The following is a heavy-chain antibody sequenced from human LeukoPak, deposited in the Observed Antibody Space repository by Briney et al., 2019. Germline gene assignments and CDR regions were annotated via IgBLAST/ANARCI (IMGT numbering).Heavy chain of an antibody. CDR2: INHSGST. CDR3: ARASRADDAFDI. V-gene: IGHV4-34*01. J-gene: IGHJ3*02. CDR1: GGSFSGYY. Sequence: PSETLSLTCAVFGGSFSGYYWSWIRQPPGKGLEWIGEINHSGSTNYNPSLKSRVTISVDTSKNQFSLKLSSVTAADTAVYYCARASRADDAFDIWGQGTMVTVSS.